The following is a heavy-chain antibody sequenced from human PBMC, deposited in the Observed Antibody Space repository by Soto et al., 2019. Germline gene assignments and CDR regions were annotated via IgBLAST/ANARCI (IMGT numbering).Heavy chain of an antibody. CDR1: GGSISSYY. CDR3: ARDLGDWDAFDI. J-gene: IGHJ3*02. Sequence: QVQLQESGPGLVKPSETLSLTCTVSGGSISSYYWSWIRQPPGKGLEWIGYIYYSGSTNYNPSLKSRVTISVDTSKNQFSLKLSSVTAADTAVYYCARDLGDWDAFDIWGQGTMVTVSS. D-gene: IGHD2-21*02. CDR2: IYYSGST. V-gene: IGHV4-59*01.